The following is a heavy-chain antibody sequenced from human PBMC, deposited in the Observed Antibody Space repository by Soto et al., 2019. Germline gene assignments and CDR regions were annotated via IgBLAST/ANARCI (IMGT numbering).Heavy chain of an antibody. CDR1: GFAFSDNY. Sequence: EVQLVESGGGLVQHAGSLRLSCAASGFAFSDNYMDWVRQAPGKGLEWVGRIKNKANSYTTEYAATVKGRFIISRDDVTISVLLQSNRLKTADTAVYDSTLVKLGSSPSCDYWGQGILVSSSS. CDR2: IKNKANSYTT. D-gene: IGHD2-2*01. J-gene: IGHJ4*02. V-gene: IGHV3-72*01. CDR3: TLVKLGSSPSCDY.